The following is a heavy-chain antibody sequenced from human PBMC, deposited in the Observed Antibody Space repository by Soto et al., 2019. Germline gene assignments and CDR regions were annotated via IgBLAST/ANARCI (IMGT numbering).Heavy chain of an antibody. V-gene: IGHV3-30*18. Sequence: QVQLVESGGGVVQPGRSLRLSCAASGFTFSSYGMHWVRQTPGKGLEWVAVISYDGSNKYYADSVKGRFTISRDNSKNTLYLQMNSLRAEDTAVYDCAKGRTEGGTIFGVAVGRNYGMDVWGQGTTVTVSS. CDR1: GFTFSSYG. CDR2: ISYDGSNK. D-gene: IGHD3-3*01. CDR3: AKGRTEGGTIFGVAVGRNYGMDV. J-gene: IGHJ6*02.